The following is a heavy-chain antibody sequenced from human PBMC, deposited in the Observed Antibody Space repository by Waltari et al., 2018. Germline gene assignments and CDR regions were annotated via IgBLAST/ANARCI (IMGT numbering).Heavy chain of an antibody. J-gene: IGHJ4*02. Sequence: QVQLQESGPGLVKPSETLSLTCTVSGGSISSHYWSWIRQPPGKGLEWIGYIYYSGRTNYNPSLKSRVTISVDTSKNQFSLKLSSVTAADTAVYYCARDSSGGDYFDYWGQGTLVTVSS. CDR1: GGSISSHY. V-gene: IGHV4-59*11. CDR3: ARDSSGGDYFDY. CDR2: IYYSGRT. D-gene: IGHD3-10*01.